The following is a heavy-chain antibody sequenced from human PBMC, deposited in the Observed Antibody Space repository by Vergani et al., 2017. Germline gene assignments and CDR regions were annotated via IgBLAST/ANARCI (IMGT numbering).Heavy chain of an antibody. CDR2: ISGSGVSA. Sequence: EVQLLESGGGLVQPGGSLRLTCAASEFTFSNYAMNWVRQAPGKGLEWVSGISGSGVSAYYTDSVKGRFTISRDNSKNMLFLQMNNLRAEDTALYYCARERNAYYDFWSGYYTQYYFDYWGQGTLVTVSS. CDR1: EFTFSNYA. D-gene: IGHD3-3*01. CDR3: ARERNAYYDFWSGYYTQYYFDY. V-gene: IGHV3-23*01. J-gene: IGHJ4*02.